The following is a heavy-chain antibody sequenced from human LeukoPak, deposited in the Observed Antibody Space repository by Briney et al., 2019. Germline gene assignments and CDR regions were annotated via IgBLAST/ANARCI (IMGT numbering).Heavy chain of an antibody. J-gene: IGHJ4*02. Sequence: PGGSLRLSCAAAGFTFDDYAMHWVRQAPGKGREWVSGIIWNSGSIGYADSVKGRFTISRDNAKNSLYLKMTSLRAEDTALYYCAKDISVGAPPYSFDYWGQGTLVTVSS. D-gene: IGHD1-26*01. CDR3: AKDISVGAPPYSFDY. CDR2: IIWNSGSI. CDR1: GFTFDDYA. V-gene: IGHV3-9*01.